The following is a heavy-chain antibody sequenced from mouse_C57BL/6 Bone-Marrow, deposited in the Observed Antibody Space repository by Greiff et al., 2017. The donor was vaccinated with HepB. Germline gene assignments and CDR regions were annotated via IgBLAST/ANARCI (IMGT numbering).Heavy chain of an antibody. Sequence: QVHVKQPGAELVKPGASVKLSCKASGYTFTSYWMQWVKQRPGQGLEWIGEIDPSDSYTNYNQKFKGKATLTVDTSSSTAYMQLSSLTSEDSAVYYCARGNYGYWGQGTTLTVSS. D-gene: IGHD2-1*01. J-gene: IGHJ2*01. CDR3: ARGNYGY. V-gene: IGHV1-50*01. CDR1: GYTFTSYW. CDR2: IDPSDSYT.